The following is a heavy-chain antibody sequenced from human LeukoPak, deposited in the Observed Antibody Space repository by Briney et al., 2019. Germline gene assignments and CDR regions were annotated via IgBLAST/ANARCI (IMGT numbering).Heavy chain of an antibody. CDR3: AREYCSTTSCLPDY. Sequence: PGTSLRLSCAASGFTFSNYAMHWVRQAPGKGLEWVALISYDGSNKYYADSVKGRFTISRDNSKNTLSLQMNSLRAEDTAVHYCAREYCSTTSCLPDYWGQGTLVTVSS. CDR2: ISYDGSNK. J-gene: IGHJ4*02. D-gene: IGHD2-2*01. CDR1: GFTFSNYA. V-gene: IGHV3-30*01.